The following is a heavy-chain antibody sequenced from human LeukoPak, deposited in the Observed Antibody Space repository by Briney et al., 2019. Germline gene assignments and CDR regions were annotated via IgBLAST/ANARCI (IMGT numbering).Heavy chain of an antibody. CDR1: GGSIRSYY. J-gene: IGHJ3*02. CDR2: IYYSGST. V-gene: IGHV4-59*01. CDR3: ARCPRAAFDI. Sequence: PSETLSLTCTVSGGSIRSYYWSWIRQPPGKGLEWIGYIYYSGSTNYNPSLKSRVTISVDTSKNQFSLKLSSVTAADTAVYYCARCPRAAFDIWGQGTMVTVSS.